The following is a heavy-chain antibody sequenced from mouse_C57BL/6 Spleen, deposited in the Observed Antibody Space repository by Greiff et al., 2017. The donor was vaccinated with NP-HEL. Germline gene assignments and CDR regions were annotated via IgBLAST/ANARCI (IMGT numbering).Heavy chain of an antibody. CDR1: GYTFTSYW. V-gene: IGHV1-50*01. CDR2: IDPSDSYT. Sequence: QVQLQQPGAELVKPGASVKLSCKASGYTFTSYWMQWVKQRPGQGLEWIGEIDPSDSYTNYNQKFKGKATLTVDTSSSTAYMQLSSRTSEDSAVYYCARERDSSGYVEAWFAYWGQVTLVTVSA. CDR3: ARERDSSGYVEAWFAY. J-gene: IGHJ3*01. D-gene: IGHD3-2*02.